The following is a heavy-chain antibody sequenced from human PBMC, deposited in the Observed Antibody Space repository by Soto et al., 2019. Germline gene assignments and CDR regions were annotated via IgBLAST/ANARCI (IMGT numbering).Heavy chain of an antibody. CDR2: ISSSSSYI. CDR3: ARALLIVRATGGAFDI. J-gene: IGHJ3*02. D-gene: IGHD1-26*01. Sequence: LRLSCAASGFTFSSYSMNWVRQAPGKGLEWVSSISSSSSYIYYADSVKGRFTISRDNAKNSLYLQMNSLRAEDTAVYYCARALLIVRATGGAFDISGPGTMLTV. CDR1: GFTFSSYS. V-gene: IGHV3-21*01.